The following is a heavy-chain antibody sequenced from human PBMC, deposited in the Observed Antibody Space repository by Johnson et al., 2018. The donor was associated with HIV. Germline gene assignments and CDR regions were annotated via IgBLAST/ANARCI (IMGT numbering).Heavy chain of an antibody. D-gene: IGHD6-19*01. Sequence: VQLVESGGGLVQPGGSLRLSCAASGFTFSSYAMSWVRQAPGKGLEWVSAISGSGGSTYYADSVKGRFTISRDNSKNTLFLEMNSLRGEDTALYYGGKDRRRGWPNDAFDIWGQGTMVTVSS. CDR1: GFTFSSYA. V-gene: IGHV3-23*04. J-gene: IGHJ3*02. CDR3: GKDRRRGWPNDAFDI. CDR2: ISGSGGST.